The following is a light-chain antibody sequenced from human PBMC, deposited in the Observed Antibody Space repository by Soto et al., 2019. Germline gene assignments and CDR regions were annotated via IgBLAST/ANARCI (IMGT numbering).Light chain of an antibody. CDR1: QSVSSSY. CDR2: GAS. Sequence: EIVLTQSPGTLSLSPGERATLSCRASQSVSSSYLAWYQQKPGQAPRLLIYGASSRATGTPDRFSGSGSGTDFTLTISRLEPEDFAVYYCQQYGSSPFGQGTKVDIK. J-gene: IGKJ1*01. V-gene: IGKV3-20*01. CDR3: QQYGSSP.